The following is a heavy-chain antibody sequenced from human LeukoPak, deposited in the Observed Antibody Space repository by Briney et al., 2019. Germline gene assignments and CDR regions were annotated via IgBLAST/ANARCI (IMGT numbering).Heavy chain of an antibody. CDR3: AKDELVASDFTGAFDI. CDR2: ISWNSGSI. J-gene: IGHJ3*02. V-gene: IGHV3-9*03. CDR1: GFTFDDYA. Sequence: GRSLRLSCAASGFTFDDYAMHWVRQAPGKGLEWVSGISWNSGSIDYADSVKGRFTISRDNAKNSLYLQMNSLRAEDMALYYCAKDELVASDFTGAFDIWGQGTMVTVSS. D-gene: IGHD2-8*02.